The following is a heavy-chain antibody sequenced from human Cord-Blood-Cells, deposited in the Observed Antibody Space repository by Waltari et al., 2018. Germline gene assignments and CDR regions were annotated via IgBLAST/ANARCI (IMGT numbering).Heavy chain of an antibody. J-gene: IGHJ4*02. D-gene: IGHD6-6*01. V-gene: IGHV4-39*01. CDR2: IYYSGST. CDR3: ARQRIAARPDYFDY. CDR1: GGSISSSSYY. Sequence: QLQLQESGPGLVKPSETLSLTCTVSGGSISSSSYYWGWIRQPPGKGLEWIGSIYYSGSTYSHPSLKSRVTISVDTSKNQFSLKLSSVTAADTAVYYCARQRIAARPDYFDYWGQGTLVTVSS.